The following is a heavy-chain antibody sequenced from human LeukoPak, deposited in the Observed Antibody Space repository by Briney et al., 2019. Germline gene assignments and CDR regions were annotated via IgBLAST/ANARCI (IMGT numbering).Heavy chain of an antibody. D-gene: IGHD1-26*01. CDR2: MNPNSGHT. V-gene: IGHV1-8*01. CDR3: ARVPRESNPH. CDR1: GYTFSNYD. Sequence: GASVKVSCKASGYTFSNYDINWVRQATGQGLEWMGYMNPNSGHTVYAQKFQGRVTMTRDTSISTAYMELSSLRFDDTAVYYCARVPRESNPHWGQGTLVTVSS. J-gene: IGHJ4*02.